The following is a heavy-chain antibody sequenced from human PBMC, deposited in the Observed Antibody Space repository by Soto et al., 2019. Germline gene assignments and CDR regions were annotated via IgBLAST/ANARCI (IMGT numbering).Heavy chain of an antibody. Sequence: QVQLQESGPGLVKPSETLSLTCTVSGGSISTYYWSWIRQPPGKGLEWIGYIYYSGSTNYNPSLKSRVTISVDTSKNQFSLKLRSVTAADTAVYYCARGNYDFLTGYYIEYFDYWGQGTLVTVSS. CDR1: GGSISTYY. J-gene: IGHJ4*02. V-gene: IGHV4-59*01. CDR2: IYYSGST. D-gene: IGHD3-9*01. CDR3: ARGNYDFLTGYYIEYFDY.